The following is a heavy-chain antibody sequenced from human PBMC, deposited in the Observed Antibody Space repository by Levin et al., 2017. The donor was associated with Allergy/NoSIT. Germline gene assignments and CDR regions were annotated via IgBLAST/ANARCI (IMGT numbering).Heavy chain of an antibody. V-gene: IGHV3-20*01. D-gene: IGHD3-10*01. Sequence: GGSLRLSCAASGFTFDDYGMSWVRQAPGKGLEWVSGINWNGGSTGYADSVKGRFTISRDNAKNSLYLQMNSLRAEDTALYHCARDLRITMVQGVINNWFDPWGQGTLVTVSS. CDR1: GFTFDDYG. CDR2: INWNGGST. CDR3: ARDLRITMVQGVINNWFDP. J-gene: IGHJ5*02.